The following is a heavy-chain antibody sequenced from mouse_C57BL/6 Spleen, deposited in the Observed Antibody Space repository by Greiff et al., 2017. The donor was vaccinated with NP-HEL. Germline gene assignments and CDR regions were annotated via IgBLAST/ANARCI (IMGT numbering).Heavy chain of an antibody. CDR3: ARGGWLLRYAMDY. J-gene: IGHJ4*01. D-gene: IGHD2-3*01. Sequence: QVQLQQPGAELVKPGASVKMSCKASGYTFTSYWITWVKQRPGQGLEWIGDIYPGSGSTNYNEKFKSKATLTVYTSSSPAYMQLSSLTSEDSAVYYCARGGWLLRYAMDYWGQGTSVTVSS. V-gene: IGHV1-55*01. CDR2: IYPGSGST. CDR1: GYTFTSYW.